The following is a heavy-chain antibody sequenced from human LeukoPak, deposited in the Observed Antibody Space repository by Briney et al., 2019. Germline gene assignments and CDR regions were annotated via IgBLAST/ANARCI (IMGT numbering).Heavy chain of an antibody. CDR2: IWYDGSNK. D-gene: IGHD6-13*01. CDR1: GFTFSNYG. Sequence: GRSLGLSCAASGFTFSNYGMHWVRQAPGKGLEWVAVIWYDGSNKYYADSVKGRFTLSRDNSKNTLFLQMNSLRPEGTAVYFCARDLTQLALFDYWGQGTLVTVSS. CDR3: ARDLTQLALFDY. J-gene: IGHJ4*02. V-gene: IGHV3-33*01.